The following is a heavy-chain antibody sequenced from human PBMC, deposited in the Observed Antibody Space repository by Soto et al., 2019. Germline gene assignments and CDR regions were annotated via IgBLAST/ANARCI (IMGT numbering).Heavy chain of an antibody. Sequence: SETLSLTCAVSSGSISSSNWWSWVRQPPGKGLEWIGEIYHSGSTNYNPSLKSRVTISVDKSKNQFSLKLSSVTAADTAVYYCARRATTDFWSGYYSPIDYMDVWGKGTTVTV. CDR3: ARRATTDFWSGYYSPIDYMDV. V-gene: IGHV4-4*02. CDR1: SGSISSSNW. J-gene: IGHJ6*03. D-gene: IGHD3-3*01. CDR2: IYHSGST.